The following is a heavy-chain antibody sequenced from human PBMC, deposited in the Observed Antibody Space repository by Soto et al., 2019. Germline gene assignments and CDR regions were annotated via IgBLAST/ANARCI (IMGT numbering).Heavy chain of an antibody. CDR3: ARATPVDSSACYYPFFDF. CDR1: GDSISSSSYY. J-gene: IGHJ4*02. V-gene: IGHV4-39*01. CDR2: IYYSGST. Sequence: PSETLSLTCTVSGDSISSSSYYWGWIRQPPEKGLEWIGSIYYSGSTYYNPSLKSRVTISVDTSKNQFSLKLSSVTAADTAVYYCARATPVDSSACYYPFFDFWGQGTLVTVS. D-gene: IGHD3-22*01.